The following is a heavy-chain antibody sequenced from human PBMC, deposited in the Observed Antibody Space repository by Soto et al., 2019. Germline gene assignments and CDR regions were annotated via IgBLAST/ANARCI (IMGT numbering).Heavy chain of an antibody. J-gene: IGHJ4*02. Sequence: QVQLVESGGGVVQPGRSLRLSCAASGFTFSSYGMHWVRQAPGKGLEWVAVISYDGSNKYYADSVKGRFTISRDNSKNTLYLQMNSLRDEDTAVYYCALGGLWFGEAVLDYWGQGTLVTVSS. V-gene: IGHV3-30*03. CDR2: ISYDGSNK. CDR1: GFTFSSYG. CDR3: ALGGLWFGEAVLDY. D-gene: IGHD3-10*01.